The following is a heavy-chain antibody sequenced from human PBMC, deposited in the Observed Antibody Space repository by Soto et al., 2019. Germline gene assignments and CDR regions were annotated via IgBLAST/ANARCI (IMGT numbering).Heavy chain of an antibody. J-gene: IGHJ4*02. CDR2: IIPIFGTA. V-gene: IGHV1-69*13. D-gene: IGHD1-1*01. CDR1: GGTFSSYA. CDR3: ARWGSLILEPLGSNDF. Sequence: SVKVSCKASGGTFSSYAISWVRQAPGQWLEWMGGIIPIFGTANYAQKFQGRVTITADESTSTAYMELSSLRSEDTAVYYCARWGSLILEPLGSNDFRGQATLGTGSS.